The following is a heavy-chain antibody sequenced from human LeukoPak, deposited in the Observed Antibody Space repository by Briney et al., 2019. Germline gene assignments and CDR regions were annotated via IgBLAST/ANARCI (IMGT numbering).Heavy chain of an antibody. D-gene: IGHD3-22*01. CDR3: AGLTYYYDSSGPRGAFDI. V-gene: IGHV4-39*01. CDR1: GGSISSSSHY. J-gene: IGHJ3*02. Sequence: EASETLSLTCTVSGGSISSSSHYWGWIRQPPGKGLEWIGSIYYSGSTYYNPSLKSRVTISVDTSKNQFSLKLSSVTAADTAVYYCAGLTYYYDSSGPRGAFDIWGQGTMVTVSS. CDR2: IYYSGST.